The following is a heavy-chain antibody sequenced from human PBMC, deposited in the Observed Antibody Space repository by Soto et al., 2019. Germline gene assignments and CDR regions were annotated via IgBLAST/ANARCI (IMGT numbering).Heavy chain of an antibody. V-gene: IGHV4-39*01. CDR1: GGSISSSIYY. CDR3: ARQKSSDYPDY. Sequence: SETLSLTCTVSGGSISSSIYYWGWIRQPPGKGLEWIGSIYYSGSTYYNPSLKSRVTISVDTSKNQFSLKLSSVTAADTAVYYCARQKSSDYPDYWGQGTLVTVSS. CDR2: IYYSGST. J-gene: IGHJ4*02.